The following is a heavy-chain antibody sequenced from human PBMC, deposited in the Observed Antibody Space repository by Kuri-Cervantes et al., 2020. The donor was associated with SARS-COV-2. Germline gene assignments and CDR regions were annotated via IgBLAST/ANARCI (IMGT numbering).Heavy chain of an antibody. V-gene: IGHV3-7*01. CDR2: IKQDGSEK. D-gene: IGHD6-6*01. CDR3: ARDPRYSSSWLDY. Sequence: ETLSLTCAASGFTFSSYEMNWVRQAPGKGLEWVANIKQDGSEKYYVDSVKGRFAISRDNAKSSLYLQMNSLRAEDTAVYYCARDPRYSSSWLDYWGQGTLVTVSS. J-gene: IGHJ4*02. CDR1: GFTFSSYE.